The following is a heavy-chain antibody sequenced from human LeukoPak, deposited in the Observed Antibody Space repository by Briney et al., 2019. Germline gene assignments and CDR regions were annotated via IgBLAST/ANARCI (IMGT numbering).Heavy chain of an antibody. D-gene: IGHD6-6*01. CDR1: GGFISSLY. CDR2: IYYTGST. V-gene: IGHV4-59*08. CDR3: ARHTAYSSSSPFDY. J-gene: IGHJ4*02. Sequence: SETLSLTCSVSGGFISSLYWSWIRQPPGTGLEWIGYIYYTGSTNYNPSLKSRVTMFVDMSKNQFSLRLSSVTAADTAVYYRARHTAYSSSSPFDYWGQGTLVTVSS.